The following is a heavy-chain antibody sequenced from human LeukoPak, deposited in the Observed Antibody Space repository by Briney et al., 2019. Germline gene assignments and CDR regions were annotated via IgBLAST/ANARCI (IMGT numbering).Heavy chain of an antibody. CDR2: ISSSSSYI. CDR1: GFTLSSYS. CDR3: ATRRITMVRAFDY. J-gene: IGHJ4*02. V-gene: IGHV3-21*01. D-gene: IGHD3-10*01. Sequence: GGSLRLSCAASGFTLSSYSMNWVRQAPGKGLEWVSSISSSSSYIYYADSVKGRFTISRDNAKNSLYLQMNSLRAEDTAVYYCATRRITMVRAFDYWGQGTLVTVSS.